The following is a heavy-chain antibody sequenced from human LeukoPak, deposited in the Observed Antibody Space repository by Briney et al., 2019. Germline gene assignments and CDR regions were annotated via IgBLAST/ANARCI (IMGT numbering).Heavy chain of an antibody. D-gene: IGHD3-22*01. V-gene: IGHV1-3*01. J-gene: IGHJ4*02. Sequence: ASVKVSCKASGYTFTSYAMHWVRQAPGQRLEWMGWINAGNGNTKYSQKFQGRVTLTRSTSMSTAYMELSSLRSEDTAVYYCTRGHYYDSSGHYYLAPFDDWGQGTLVTVSS. CDR2: INAGNGNT. CDR1: GYTFTSYA. CDR3: TRGHYYDSSGHYYLAPFDD.